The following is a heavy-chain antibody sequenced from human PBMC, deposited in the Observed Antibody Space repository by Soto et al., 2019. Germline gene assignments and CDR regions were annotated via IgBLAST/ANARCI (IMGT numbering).Heavy chain of an antibody. J-gene: IGHJ6*02. V-gene: IGHV3-72*01. CDR2: TRNKANTYTT. CDR3: AREVYRVTTTGWQDYYYYYGMDV. Sequence: GSLRLSCAASGFTFSDYYMDWVRQAPGKGLEWVGRTRNKANTYTTEYAASVKGRFTISRDDSKNPVYLQMNSLKTEDTAVYYCAREVYRVTTTGWQDYYYYYGMDVWGQGTTVTVSS. CDR1: GFTFSDYY. D-gene: IGHD5-12*01.